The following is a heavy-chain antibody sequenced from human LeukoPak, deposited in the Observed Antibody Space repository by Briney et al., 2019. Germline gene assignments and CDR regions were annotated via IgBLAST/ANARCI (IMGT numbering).Heavy chain of an antibody. CDR2: ISGSGGST. Sequence: GGSLRLSCAASGFTFSSYGMSWVRQAPGKGLEWVSAISGSGGSTHYADSVKGRFTISRDNSKNTLHLQMNSLRAEDTAVYYCAKDPTVTPLDYWGQGTLVTVSS. CDR3: AKDPTVTPLDY. CDR1: GFTFSSYG. J-gene: IGHJ4*02. V-gene: IGHV3-23*01. D-gene: IGHD4-17*01.